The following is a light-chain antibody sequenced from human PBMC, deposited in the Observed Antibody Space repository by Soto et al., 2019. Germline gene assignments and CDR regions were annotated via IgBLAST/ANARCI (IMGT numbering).Light chain of an antibody. Sequence: EIVMRQSPATLSVSPGDRAAVACRASQSVSSNLAWYQHKPGQAPRLLIYRASTRATGISGSFSGSGSGTEFTLTISRLEPEDFAVYYCQRYGRSPPITFGQGTRLEI. CDR1: QSVSSN. CDR2: RAS. CDR3: QRYGRSPPIT. V-gene: IGKV3-15*01. J-gene: IGKJ5*01.